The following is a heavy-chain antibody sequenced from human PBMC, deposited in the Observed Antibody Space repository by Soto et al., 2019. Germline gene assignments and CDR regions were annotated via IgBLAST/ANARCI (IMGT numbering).Heavy chain of an antibody. V-gene: IGHV1-69*01. Sequence: QVQLVQSGAEVKKPGSSVKVSCKASGGTFRSYAISWVRQAPGQGIEWMGGIIPIFGTANYAQKFQGRVTINADESTSTGYMELSSLRSEDTAVYYCASELCSSTSCYDWFDPWGQGTLVTVSS. D-gene: IGHD2-2*01. CDR1: GGTFRSYA. J-gene: IGHJ5*02. CDR3: ASELCSSTSCYDWFDP. CDR2: IIPIFGTA.